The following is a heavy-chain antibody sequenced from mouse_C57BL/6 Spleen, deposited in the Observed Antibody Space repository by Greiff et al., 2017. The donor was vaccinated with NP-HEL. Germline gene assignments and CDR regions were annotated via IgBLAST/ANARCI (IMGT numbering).Heavy chain of an antibody. V-gene: IGHV1-74*01. CDR2: IHPSDSAT. D-gene: IGHD1-1*01. Sequence: VQLQQPGAELVKPGASVKVSCKASGYTFTSYWMHWVKQRPGQGLEWIGRIHPSDSATNYNQKFKGKATLTVDKSSSTAYMQLSSLTSEDSAVYYCAMAYYGKDWYFDVWGTGTTVTVSS. CDR1: GYTFTSYW. J-gene: IGHJ1*03. CDR3: AMAYYGKDWYFDV.